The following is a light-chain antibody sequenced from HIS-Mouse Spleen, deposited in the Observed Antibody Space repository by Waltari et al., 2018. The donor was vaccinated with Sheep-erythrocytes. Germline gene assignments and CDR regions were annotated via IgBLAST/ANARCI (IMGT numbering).Light chain of an antibody. CDR1: KLGDKY. Sequence: SYELTQPPSVSVSPGQTASITCSGDKLGDKYACWYQQKPGPSPVLVIYQDSKRPSGIPERFSGSTSGNTATLTISGTQAMDEADYYCQAWDSSTAWNVVFGGWTKLTVL. V-gene: IGLV3-1*01. CDR2: QDS. J-gene: IGLJ2*01. CDR3: QAWDSSTAWNVV.